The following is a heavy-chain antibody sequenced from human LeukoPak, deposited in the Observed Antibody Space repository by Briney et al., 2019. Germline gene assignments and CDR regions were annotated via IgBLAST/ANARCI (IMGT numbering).Heavy chain of an antibody. CDR3: ARDPAARTDYYYGMDV. D-gene: IGHD6-6*01. CDR2: INPSGGST. J-gene: IGHJ6*02. Sequence: GASVKVSCKASGYTFASYYMHWVRQAPGQGLEWMGIINPSGGSTSYAQKFQGRVTMTRDTSTSTVYMELSSLRSEDTAVYYCARDPAARTDYYYGMDVWGQGTTVTVSS. CDR1: GYTFASYY. V-gene: IGHV1-46*01.